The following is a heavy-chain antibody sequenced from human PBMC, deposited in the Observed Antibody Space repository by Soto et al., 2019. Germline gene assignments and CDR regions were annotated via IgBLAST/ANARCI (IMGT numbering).Heavy chain of an antibody. CDR2: FDPEDGET. CDR1: GYTLTELS. V-gene: IGHV1-24*01. D-gene: IGHD1-26*01. J-gene: IGHJ4*02. Sequence: ASVKVSCKVSGYTLTELSMHWVRQAPGKGLEWMGGFDPEDGETIYAQKFQGRVTMTEDTSTDTAYMELSSLRSEDTAVYYCATGNAVGATIDYWGQGTLVTVSS. CDR3: ATGNAVGATIDY.